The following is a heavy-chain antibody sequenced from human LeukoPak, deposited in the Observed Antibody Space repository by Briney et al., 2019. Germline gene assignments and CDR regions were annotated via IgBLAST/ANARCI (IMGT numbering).Heavy chain of an antibody. V-gene: IGHV4-34*01. CDR2: INHSGST. J-gene: IGHJ3*02. D-gene: IGHD2-2*01. Sequence: SETLSLTCAVYGGSFSGYYWSWIRQPPGKGLEWIGEINHSGSTNYNPSLKSRVTISVDTSKNQFSLKLSSVTAADTAVYYCARHCSSTSCWVGGRAFDIWGQGTMVTVSS. CDR1: GGSFSGYY. CDR3: ARHCSSTSCWVGGRAFDI.